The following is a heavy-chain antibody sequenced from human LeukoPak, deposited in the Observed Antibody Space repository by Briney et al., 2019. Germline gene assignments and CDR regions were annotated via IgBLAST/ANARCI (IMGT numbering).Heavy chain of an antibody. Sequence: SGPTLFQPTHPRTLTYTFSGVSRHTSGVGGTWIGQPPGKALEWLTLIYCDTDKPYTPSLKTRLTITKDTSNIHVFLTMTNMDPVDTAAYYCARRRHTFGWTNCFVPWGQGTLVTVSS. CDR1: GVSRHTSGVG. D-gene: IGHD6-19*01. CDR2: IYCDTDK. CDR3: ARRRHTFGWTNCFVP. V-gene: IGHV2-5*02. J-gene: IGHJ5*02.